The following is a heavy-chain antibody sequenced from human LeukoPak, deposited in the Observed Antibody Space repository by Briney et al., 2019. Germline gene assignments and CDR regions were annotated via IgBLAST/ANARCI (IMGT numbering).Heavy chain of an antibody. J-gene: IGHJ4*02. V-gene: IGHV3-48*03. Sequence: GGSLRLSCAASGFTFSSYEMNWVRQAPGKGLEWVSYISSSGSTIYYADSVKGRFTISRDNAKNSLYLQMNSLRAEDTAVYYCARGGGVIVVDYWGQGTLVTVSS. CDR3: ARGGGVIVVDY. CDR1: GFTFSSYE. CDR2: ISSSGSTI. D-gene: IGHD3-22*01.